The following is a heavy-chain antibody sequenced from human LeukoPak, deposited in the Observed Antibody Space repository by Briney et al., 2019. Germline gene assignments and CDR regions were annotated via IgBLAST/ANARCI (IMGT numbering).Heavy chain of an antibody. CDR1: GYSISSGYY. CDR2: IYHSGST. V-gene: IGHV4-38-2*02. D-gene: IGHD2/OR15-2a*01. J-gene: IGHJ4*02. Sequence: PSETLSLTCTVSGYSISSGYYWGWIRQPPGKGLEWIGSIYHSGSTYYNPSLKSRVTISVDTSKNQFSLKLSSVTAADTAVYYCARVNSPGFWGQGTLVTVSS. CDR3: ARVNSPGF.